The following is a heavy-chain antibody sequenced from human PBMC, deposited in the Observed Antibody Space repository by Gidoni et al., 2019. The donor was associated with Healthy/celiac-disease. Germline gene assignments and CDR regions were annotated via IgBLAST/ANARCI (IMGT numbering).Heavy chain of an antibody. V-gene: IGHV3-23*01. CDR2: LGVSGDNP. D-gene: IGHD2-21*01. CDR1: GFNFSTYA. Sequence: EVQMLESGGGVVQHGGALILSCAATGFNFSTYAMTWFPQAPGRGLEVVSLLGVSGDNPYYAVSVNGRFTISKYNSKHTLFLQIDILRGEATPVFSCAQDLFYFLAYWGQGTLVTVPS. J-gene: IGHJ4*02. CDR3: AQDLFYFLAY.